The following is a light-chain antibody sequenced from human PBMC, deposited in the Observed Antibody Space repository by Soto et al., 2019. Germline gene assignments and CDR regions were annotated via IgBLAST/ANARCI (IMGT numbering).Light chain of an antibody. J-gene: IGLJ2*01. CDR1: SSNIGAGYD. Sequence: QAVVTQPPSVSGAPGQRVTISCTGSSSNIGAGYDVHWYQQLPGTAPKLLIFFGSHRPSGVSDRFSGSKSGSSASLAISGIQSEDEAEYYCSAWDDSLNGVVFGGGTKVTVL. V-gene: IGLV1-40*01. CDR2: FGS. CDR3: SAWDDSLNGVV.